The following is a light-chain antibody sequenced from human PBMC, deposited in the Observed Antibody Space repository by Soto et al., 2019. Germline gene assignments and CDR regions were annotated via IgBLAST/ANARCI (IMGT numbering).Light chain of an antibody. Sequence: EIVMTQSPATLSMSPGERATLSCRASQSVSNNLAWYQHRPGQAPRLLIYGASTRATGLPVRFSGSGSGTEFTLTISSLQSEDFAVYYCQQYHNLPRTFGQGITLEIK. J-gene: IGKJ2*01. CDR2: GAS. V-gene: IGKV3-15*01. CDR3: QQYHNLPRT. CDR1: QSVSNN.